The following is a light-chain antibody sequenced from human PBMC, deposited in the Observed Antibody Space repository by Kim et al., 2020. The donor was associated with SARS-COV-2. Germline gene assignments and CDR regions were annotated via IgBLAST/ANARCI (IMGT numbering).Light chain of an antibody. CDR1: QNIGKL. Sequence: ASGGGQGTNTCPARQNIGKLFTWDQQKPRESPKLLNHGASTLQNGVPSKFSGSGSGTEFTLTNSSLQPEDFANYYCQQDLTYPYTFGRGTKLEI. V-gene: IGKV1-9*01. CDR2: GAS. J-gene: IGKJ2*01. CDR3: QQDLTYPYT.